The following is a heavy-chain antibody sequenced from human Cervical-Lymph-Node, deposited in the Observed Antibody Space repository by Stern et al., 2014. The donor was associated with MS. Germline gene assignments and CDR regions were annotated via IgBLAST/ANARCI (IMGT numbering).Heavy chain of an antibody. CDR2: IYDRLST. D-gene: IGHD2-15*01. CDR1: GDSISSGYY. V-gene: IGHV4-31*02. J-gene: IGHJ3*01. Sequence: QVQLQESGPGLVKPSQTLSLTCSVSGDSISSGYYWSWIRQRPGKGLEWIGYIYDRLSTYYNPSLKSRATISVDTSKNQFALKLSSGTAADTAVYYCARDGDCTGGICYPRDAFDLWGQGTMVTVSS. CDR3: ARDGDCTGGICYPRDAFDL.